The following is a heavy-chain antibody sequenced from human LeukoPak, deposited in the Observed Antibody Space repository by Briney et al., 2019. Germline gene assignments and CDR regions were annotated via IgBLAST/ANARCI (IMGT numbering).Heavy chain of an antibody. CDR2: VYYTGAS. CDR1: GGSISSSSYY. V-gene: IGHV4-39*07. Sequence: SETLSLTCTVSGGSISSSSYYWGWIRQPPGKGPEWIGSVYYTGASYYNPSLKSRVTISIDTSKNHFSLNLTSVTAADTAVYYCARGAPPQNWGQEALVTVSS. CDR3: ARGAPPQN. J-gene: IGHJ4*02.